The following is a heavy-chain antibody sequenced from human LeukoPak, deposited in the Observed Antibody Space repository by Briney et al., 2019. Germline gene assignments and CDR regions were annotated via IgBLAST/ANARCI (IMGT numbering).Heavy chain of an antibody. CDR2: ISSSSSTI. J-gene: IGHJ4*02. D-gene: IGHD3-3*01. CDR1: GFTFSSYS. V-gene: IGHV3-48*01. Sequence: GGSLRLSCAASGFTFSSYSMNWVRQAPGKGLEWVSYISSSSSTIYYADSVKGRFTISRDNAKNSLYLQMNSLRAEDTAVYYCARDPSYDFWSGYYPYFDYWGQGTLVTVSS. CDR3: ARDPSYDFWSGYYPYFDY.